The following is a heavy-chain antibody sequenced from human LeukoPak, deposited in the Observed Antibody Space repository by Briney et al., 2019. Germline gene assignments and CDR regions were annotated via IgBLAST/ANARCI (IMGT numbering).Heavy chain of an antibody. CDR2: INHSGST. J-gene: IGHJ4*02. CDR1: GGSFSGYY. Sequence: PSETLSLTCAVYGGSFSGYYWSWIRQPPGKGLEWIGEINHSGSTNYNPSLKSRVTISVDTSKNQFSLKLSSVTAADTAVYYCARAPYYDSSGYYFYWGQGTLVTVSS. D-gene: IGHD3-22*01. CDR3: ARAPYYDSSGYYFY. V-gene: IGHV4-34*01.